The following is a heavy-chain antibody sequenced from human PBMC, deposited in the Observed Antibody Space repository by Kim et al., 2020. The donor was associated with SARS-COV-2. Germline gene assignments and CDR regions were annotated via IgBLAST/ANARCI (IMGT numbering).Heavy chain of an antibody. CDR3: TTQQLVLGLYYYYGMDV. CDR1: GFTFSNAW. V-gene: IGHV3-15*01. Sequence: GGSLRLSCAASGFTFSNAWMSWVRQAPGKGLEWVGRIKSKTDGGTTDYAAPVKGRFTISRDDSKNTLYLQMNSLKTEYTAVYYCTTQQLVLGLYYYYGMDVWGQGTTVTVSS. D-gene: IGHD6-13*01. CDR2: IKSKTDGGTT. J-gene: IGHJ6*02.